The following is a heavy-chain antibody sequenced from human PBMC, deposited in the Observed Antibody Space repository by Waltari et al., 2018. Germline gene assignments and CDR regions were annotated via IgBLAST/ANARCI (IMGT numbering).Heavy chain of an antibody. J-gene: IGHJ4*02. Sequence: QVQLVQSGAEVKKPGASVKVSCKASGYTFTGYYMHWVRQAPGQGLGGRGWINPNSGGTNHAQKFQGWVTMTRDTSISTAYMELSRLRSDDTAVYYCAREYYYDSSGLDYWGQGTLVTVSS. V-gene: IGHV1-2*04. D-gene: IGHD3-22*01. CDR1: GYTFTGYY. CDR2: INPNSGGT. CDR3: AREYYYDSSGLDY.